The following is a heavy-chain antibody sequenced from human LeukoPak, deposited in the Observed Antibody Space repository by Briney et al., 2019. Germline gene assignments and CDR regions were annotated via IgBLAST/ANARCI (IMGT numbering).Heavy chain of an antibody. CDR3: ARDRDYYDSSLDY. CDR2: IYYSGST. V-gene: IGHV4-59*12. CDR1: GGSISSYY. Sequence: SETLSLTCTVSGGSISSYYWSWIRQPPGKGLEWIGYIYYSGSTYYNPSLKSRVTISVDTSKNQFSLKLSSVTAADTAVYYCARDRDYYDSSLDYWGQGTLVTVSS. J-gene: IGHJ4*02. D-gene: IGHD3-22*01.